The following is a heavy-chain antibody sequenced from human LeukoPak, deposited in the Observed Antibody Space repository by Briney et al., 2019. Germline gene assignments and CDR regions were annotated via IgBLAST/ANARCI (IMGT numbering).Heavy chain of an antibody. Sequence: GESLKISCKASGYNFTTYWIAWVRQMPGKGLECMGIIYPDDSDTRYSPSFQGQVSISADKSINTAYLQWSSLKAPDTAMYYCARRPAGAAGLYFYYWGQGALVTVSS. D-gene: IGHD6-19*01. J-gene: IGHJ4*02. V-gene: IGHV5-51*01. CDR2: IYPDDSDT. CDR1: GYNFTTYW. CDR3: ARRPAGAAGLYFYY.